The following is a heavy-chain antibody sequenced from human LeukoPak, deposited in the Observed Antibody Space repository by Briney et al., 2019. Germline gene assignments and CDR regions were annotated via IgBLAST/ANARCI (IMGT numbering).Heavy chain of an antibody. CDR2: IIAIGDST. J-gene: IGHJ4*02. D-gene: IGHD5/OR15-5a*01. Sequence: QAAXXGXDWVXGIIAIGDSTYYAPSVKGLFTISRHISKNTLYLQMTILRAEYTAVYYCAKEGIDGIVYDLDYWGQGTRVTVSS. V-gene: IGHV3-23*01. CDR3: AKEGIDGIVYDLDY.